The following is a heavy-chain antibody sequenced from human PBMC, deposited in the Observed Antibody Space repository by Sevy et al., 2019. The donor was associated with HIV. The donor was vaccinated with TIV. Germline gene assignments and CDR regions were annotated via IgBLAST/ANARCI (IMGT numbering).Heavy chain of an antibody. D-gene: IGHD6-6*01. CDR2: INPNSGGT. CDR3: ARDLKARPYGMDV. V-gene: IGHV1-2*02. CDR1: GYTFTGYY. J-gene: IGHJ6*02. Sequence: AAVRVSCKASGYTFTGYYMHWVRQAPGQGLEWMGWINPNSGGTNYAQKFQGRVTMTRDTSISTAYMELSRLRSDDTAVYYCARDLKARPYGMDVWGLGTTVTVSS.